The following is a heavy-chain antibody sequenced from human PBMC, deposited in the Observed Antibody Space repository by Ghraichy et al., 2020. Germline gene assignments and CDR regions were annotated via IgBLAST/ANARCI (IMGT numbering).Heavy chain of an antibody. V-gene: IGHV4-38-2*02. J-gene: IGHJ4*02. CDR2: VYHTGST. CDR1: GYSISNGYY. D-gene: IGHD2-21*01. Sequence: TLSLTCTVSGYSISNGYYWGWVRQPPGKGLEWIGSVYHTGSTYYNPSLKSRVALSVDTSKNQFSLRLSSVSAADTAVYFCARVVVAKTYFFDYWGQGTLVTVSS. CDR3: ARVVVAKTYFFDY.